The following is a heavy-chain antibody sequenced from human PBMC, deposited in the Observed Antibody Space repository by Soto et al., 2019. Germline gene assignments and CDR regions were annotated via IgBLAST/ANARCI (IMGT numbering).Heavy chain of an antibody. CDR2: ISGSGGST. CDR1: GFTFSSYA. Sequence: GGSLRLSCAASGFTFSSYAMSWVRQAPGKGLEWVSAISGSGGSTYYADSVKGRFTISRDNSKNTLYLQMNSLRAEDTAVYYCAKLGYCSSTSCYRRPYYFDYWGQGTLVTVSS. D-gene: IGHD2-2*02. CDR3: AKLGYCSSTSCYRRPYYFDY. J-gene: IGHJ4*02. V-gene: IGHV3-23*01.